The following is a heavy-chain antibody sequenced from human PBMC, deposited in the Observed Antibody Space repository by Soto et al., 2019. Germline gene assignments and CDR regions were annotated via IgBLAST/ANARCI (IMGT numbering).Heavy chain of an antibody. V-gene: IGHV3-23*01. J-gene: IGHJ4*01. CDR1: GFTFSSYA. D-gene: IGHD3-3*01. CDR2: ISGSGGST. CDR3: AKDAGILGGLISPATY. Sequence: EVQLLESGGGLVQPGGSLRLSCAASGFTFSSYAMSWVRQAPGKGLEWVSAISGSGGSTYYADSVKGRFTISRDNSKNTLYLQRNSLRAEDTAVNYWAKDAGILGGLISPATYWGQEPWSPSPQ.